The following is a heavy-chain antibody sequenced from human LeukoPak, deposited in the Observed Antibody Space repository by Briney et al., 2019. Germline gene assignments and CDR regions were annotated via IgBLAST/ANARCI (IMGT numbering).Heavy chain of an antibody. D-gene: IGHD3-10*01. CDR1: GGSISNTDH. CDR2: MYHDGYT. CDR3: ARGAKEYGSGSFDY. J-gene: IGHJ4*02. V-gene: IGHV4-4*02. Sequence: SGTLSLTCAVSGGSISNTDHWNWVRQPPGTGLEWIGEMYHDGYTYYNPSLKSRVTISVDTSKNQFSLKLSSVTAADMAVYYCARGAKEYGSGSFDYWGQGTLVTVSS.